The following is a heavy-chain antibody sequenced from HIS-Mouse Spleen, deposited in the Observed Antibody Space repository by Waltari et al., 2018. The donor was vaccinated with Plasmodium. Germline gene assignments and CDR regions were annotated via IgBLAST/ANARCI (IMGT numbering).Heavy chain of an antibody. CDR3: ARVTSSGVYWYFDL. Sequence: QVQLQQWGAGLLKPSETLSLTCAVYGGSFSASYWSWIRQPPGKGLEWRGEINHSGTTNYNPSLKSRVTISVDTSKNQFSLKLSSVTAADTAVYYCARVTSSGVYWYFDLWGRGTLVTVSS. CDR2: INHSGTT. V-gene: IGHV4-34*01. D-gene: IGHD3-3*01. J-gene: IGHJ2*01. CDR1: GGSFSASY.